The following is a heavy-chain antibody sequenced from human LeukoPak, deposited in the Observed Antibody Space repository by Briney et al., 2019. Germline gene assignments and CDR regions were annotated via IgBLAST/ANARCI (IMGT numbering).Heavy chain of an antibody. Sequence: SETLSLTCTVSGGSISSSSYYWCWIRQPPGTGLEWIGSIYYSGSTYYNPSLKSRVTISVDTSKNQFSLKLSSVTAADTAVYYCARMGPRIAVAVPFDYWGQGTLVTVSS. V-gene: IGHV4-39*01. CDR3: ARMGPRIAVAVPFDY. CDR1: GGSISSSSYY. D-gene: IGHD6-19*01. J-gene: IGHJ4*02. CDR2: IYYSGST.